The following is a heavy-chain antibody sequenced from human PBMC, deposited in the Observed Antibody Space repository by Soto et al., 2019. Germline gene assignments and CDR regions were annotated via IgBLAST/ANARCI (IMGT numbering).Heavy chain of an antibody. Sequence: SETLSLTCTVSGGSISDHYWSWIRQPPGKGLEWIGYITDMGSTNYNPSLKSPLTISIDTSKRQFSLKLNSVTAADTAVYYCAAYAYAYDNFYLDYWGHGTRITASS. CDR1: GGSISDHY. CDR2: ITDMGST. V-gene: IGHV4-59*03. J-gene: IGHJ4*01. CDR3: AAYAYAYDNFYLDY. D-gene: IGHD3-9*01.